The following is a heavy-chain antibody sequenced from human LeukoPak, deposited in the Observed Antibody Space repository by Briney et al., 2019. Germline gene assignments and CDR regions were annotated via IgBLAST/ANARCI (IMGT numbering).Heavy chain of an antibody. CDR1: GFTFNNAW. CDR2: IKSKNVGGTT. V-gene: IGHV3-15*01. J-gene: IGHJ5*02. CDR3: TSHAAFDP. Sequence: GGSLRLSCAASGFTFNNAWMNWVRQAPGKGLEWVGRIKSKNVGGTTDYAAPVKGRFTISRDDSKNTVYLQMNSLKIEDTAVYYCTSHAAFDPWGQGTLVTVSS.